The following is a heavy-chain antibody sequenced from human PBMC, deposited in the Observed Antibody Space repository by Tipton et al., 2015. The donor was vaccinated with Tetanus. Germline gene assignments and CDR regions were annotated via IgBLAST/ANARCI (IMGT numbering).Heavy chain of an antibody. CDR1: GFSVSRHV. CDR2: ITSDAKNK. D-gene: IGHD5-18*01. Sequence: SLRLSCEASGFSVSRHVMHWVRQAPGKGLEWVAVITSDAKNKDYADSVKGRFTISRDNSKNTLYLEMNSLRAEDTAVYYCARVGISQNAYSYVYHGLDVWGQGTTVTVSS. CDR3: ARVGISQNAYSYVYHGLDV. J-gene: IGHJ6*02. V-gene: IGHV3-30*03.